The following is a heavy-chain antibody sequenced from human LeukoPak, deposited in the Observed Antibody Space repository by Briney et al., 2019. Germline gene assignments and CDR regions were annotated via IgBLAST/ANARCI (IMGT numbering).Heavy chain of an antibody. CDR3: ARGPDEQWLVPFDY. J-gene: IGHJ4*02. D-gene: IGHD6-19*01. CDR2: IYTSGST. V-gene: IGHV4-61*02. Sequence: SETLSLTCTVSGGSISSGSYYWSWIRQPAGKGLEWIGRIYTSGSTNYNPSLKSRVTISADTSKNQFSLKLSSVTAADTAVYYCARGPDEQWLVPFDYWGQGTLVTVSS. CDR1: GGSISSGSYY.